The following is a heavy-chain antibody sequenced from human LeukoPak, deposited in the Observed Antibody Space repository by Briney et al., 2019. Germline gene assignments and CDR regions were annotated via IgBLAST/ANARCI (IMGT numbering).Heavy chain of an antibody. V-gene: IGHV1-2*02. CDR1: GYTFTSYY. CDR2: INPNRGGT. Sequence: GASVKVSCKASGYTFTSYYMHWVRQAPGQGREWVGWINPNRGGTNYAQKFQGRVTMTRDTSLSTAYMELSRLRSDDTAVYYCARGQTTLIYYYYYIDVWGKGTRVTVSS. J-gene: IGHJ6*03. CDR3: ARGQTTLIYYYYYIDV. D-gene: IGHD4-17*01.